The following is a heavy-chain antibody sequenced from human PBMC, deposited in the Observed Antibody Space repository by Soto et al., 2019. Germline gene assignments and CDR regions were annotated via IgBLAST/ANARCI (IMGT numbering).Heavy chain of an antibody. CDR2: ISYDGSNK. CDR3: ARYSGKYQGPIDY. D-gene: IGHD1-26*01. Sequence: GGSLRLSCAASGFTFSHYCIHWVRQAPGKGLEWLAVISYDGSNKHYADSVKGRFTVSRDNSKNTLYLQMNSLRAEDTAVYFCARYSGKYQGPIDYWGQGTLVTVSS. CDR1: GFTFSHYC. J-gene: IGHJ4*02. V-gene: IGHV3-30*03.